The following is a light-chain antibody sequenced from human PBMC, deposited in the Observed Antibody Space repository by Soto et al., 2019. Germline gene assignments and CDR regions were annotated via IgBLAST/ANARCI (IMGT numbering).Light chain of an antibody. J-gene: IGKJ2*01. CDR1: QGISSY. V-gene: IGKV3-11*01. CDR3: QQRSNWPRT. CDR2: DAS. Sequence: EIVLTQSPATLSLSPGERATLSCRASQGISSYLAWYQQKPGQAPRLLIYDASNRATGIPARFSGGGSGTDFTLTISSLEPEDFAVYYCQQRSNWPRTFGQGTKLESK.